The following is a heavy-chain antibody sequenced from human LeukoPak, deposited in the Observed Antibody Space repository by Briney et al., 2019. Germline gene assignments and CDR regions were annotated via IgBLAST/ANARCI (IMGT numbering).Heavy chain of an antibody. CDR1: GFTINTYA. CDR3: AKDGSITGPFDP. J-gene: IGHJ5*02. V-gene: IGHV3-23*01. D-gene: IGHD1-20*01. CDR2: ITSSGATT. Sequence: SGGSLRLSCAASGFTINTYAMTWVRQAPGKGLEWVSSITSSGATTYYADSVKGRFTISRDNSKNTLYLQMNSLRAEDAAVYYCAKDGSITGPFDPWGQGTLVTVSS.